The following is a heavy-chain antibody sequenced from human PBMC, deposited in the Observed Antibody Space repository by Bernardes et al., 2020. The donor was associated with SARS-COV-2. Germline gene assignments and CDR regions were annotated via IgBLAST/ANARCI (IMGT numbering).Heavy chain of an antibody. J-gene: IGHJ6*02. CDR2: INPNSGGT. CDR1: GYTFTGYY. D-gene: IGHD2-2*01. CDR3: ASRSTNYYYYYGMDV. Sequence: ASVKVACKASGYTFTGYYMHWVRQAPGQGLEWMGWINPNSGGTNYAQKFQGRVTMTRDTSISTAYMELSRLRSDDTAVYYCASRSTNYYYYYGMDVWGQGTTVTVSS. V-gene: IGHV1-2*02.